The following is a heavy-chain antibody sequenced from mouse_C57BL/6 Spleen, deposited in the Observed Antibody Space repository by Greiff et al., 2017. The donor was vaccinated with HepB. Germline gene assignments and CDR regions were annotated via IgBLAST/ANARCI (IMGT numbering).Heavy chain of an antibody. CDR1: GYTFTSYW. J-gene: IGHJ3*01. CDR2: IDPSDSYT. D-gene: IGHD1-1*01. CDR3: ARSYGSSLAWFAY. Sequence: QVQLQQPGAELVRPGTSVKLSCKASGYTFTSYWMHWVKQRPGQGLEWIGVIDPSDSYTNYNQKFKGKATLTVDTSSSTAYRQLSSLTSEDSAVYYCARSYGSSLAWFAYWGQGTLVTVSA. V-gene: IGHV1-59*01.